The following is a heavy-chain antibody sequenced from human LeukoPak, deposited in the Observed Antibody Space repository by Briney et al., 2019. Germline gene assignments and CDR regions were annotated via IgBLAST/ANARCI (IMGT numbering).Heavy chain of an antibody. D-gene: IGHD4-17*01. J-gene: IGHJ4*02. Sequence: SETLSLTCTVSGGSISSSSYYWGWIRQPPGKGLECIGSIYYSGRNYYNPSLKSRVTISVDTSKNQFSLKLSSVTAADTAVYYCARVGDTSWYLDYWGQGTQVTVSS. CDR3: ARVGDTSWYLDY. V-gene: IGHV4-39*07. CDR1: GGSISSSSYY. CDR2: IYYSGRN.